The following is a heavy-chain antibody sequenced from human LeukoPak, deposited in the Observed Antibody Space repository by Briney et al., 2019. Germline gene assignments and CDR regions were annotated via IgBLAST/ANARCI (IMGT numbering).Heavy chain of an antibody. V-gene: IGHV1-2*02. J-gene: IGHJ3*02. CDR3: ARSYYYDSSGAGDAFDI. D-gene: IGHD3-22*01. Sequence: ASVKVSCKASGYTFTGYYMHWVRQAPGQGLEWMGWINPNSGGTNYAQKFQGRVTMTRDTSISTAYMELSRLRSDDTAVYYCARSYYYDSSGAGDAFDIWGQGTMVTVSS. CDR2: INPNSGGT. CDR1: GYTFTGYY.